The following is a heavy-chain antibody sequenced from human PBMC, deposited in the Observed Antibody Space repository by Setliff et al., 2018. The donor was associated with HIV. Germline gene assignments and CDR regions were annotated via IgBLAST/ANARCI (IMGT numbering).Heavy chain of an antibody. CDR3: AALGYSSTWNY. D-gene: IGHD6-13*01. CDR2: IPSSGSSR. V-gene: IGHV3-11*01. CDR1: GFTFSDYS. J-gene: IGHJ4*02. Sequence: PGGSLRLSCAASGFTFSDYSMSWIRQAPGKGLEWVAYIPSSGSSRYYADSVKGRFTISRDNSKSSLFLQMDSLRAEDTAFYYCAALGYSSTWNYWGQGTLVTVSS.